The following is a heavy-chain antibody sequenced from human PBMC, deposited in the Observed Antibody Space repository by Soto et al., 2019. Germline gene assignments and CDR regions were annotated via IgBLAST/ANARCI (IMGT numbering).Heavy chain of an antibody. CDR1: GFTFSSYA. Sequence: EVQLLESGGGLVQPGGSLRLSCAASGFTFSSYAMSWVRQAPGKGLEWVSVISGSGDSTYYADSVRGRFTISRDNSKTTRYLQMNSLRAEDTAVYYCAKDRDGAAAGPTKFYGMDVWGQGTTVTVSS. D-gene: IGHD6-13*01. CDR3: AKDRDGAAAGPTKFYGMDV. J-gene: IGHJ6*02. CDR2: ISGSGDST. V-gene: IGHV3-23*01.